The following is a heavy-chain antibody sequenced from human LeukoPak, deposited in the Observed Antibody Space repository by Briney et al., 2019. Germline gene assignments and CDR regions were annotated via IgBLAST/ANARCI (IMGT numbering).Heavy chain of an antibody. CDR2: IRQDGSER. D-gene: IGHD6-19*01. Sequence: GGSLRLSCAASGFTFSSYWMSWVRQAPGKGLEGVANIRQDGSERYYVVSVKGRFTISRDNAKNSLYLQMDSLRAEDTAVYYCARDLGKAGGYSSAFDYWGQGTLVTVSS. CDR3: ARDLGKAGGYSSAFDY. CDR1: GFTFSSYW. J-gene: IGHJ4*02. V-gene: IGHV3-7*01.